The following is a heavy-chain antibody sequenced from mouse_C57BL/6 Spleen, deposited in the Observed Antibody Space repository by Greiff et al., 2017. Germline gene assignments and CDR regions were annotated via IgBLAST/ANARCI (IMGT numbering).Heavy chain of an antibody. CDR2: IDPEDGDT. V-gene: IGHV14-1*01. J-gene: IGHJ4*01. Sequence: EVQLQQSGAELVRPGASVKLSCTASGFNIKDYYMHWVKQRPEQGLEWIGRIDPEDGDTEYAPKFQGKATMTADTSSNTAYLQLSSLTSEDTAVYYCTMPLTGRAMDYWGQGTSGTVSS. CDR3: TMPLTGRAMDY. CDR1: GFNIKDYY. D-gene: IGHD4-1*01.